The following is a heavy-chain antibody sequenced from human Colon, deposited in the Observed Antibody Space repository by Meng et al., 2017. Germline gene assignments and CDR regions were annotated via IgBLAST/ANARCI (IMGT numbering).Heavy chain of an antibody. V-gene: IGHV1-24*01. Sequence: ASVKVSCKVSGFSLIELSMHWVRQAPGKGLEWMGGFDPEDGETIYAQHFQGRVTMTEDTSTDTAYMELSSLGSDDTAVYYCATEEEKRIEGTGSGTPLFESWGQGTLVTVSS. D-gene: IGHD1-1*01. CDR3: ATEEEKRIEGTGSGTPLFES. J-gene: IGHJ4*02. CDR1: GFSLIELS. CDR2: FDPEDGET.